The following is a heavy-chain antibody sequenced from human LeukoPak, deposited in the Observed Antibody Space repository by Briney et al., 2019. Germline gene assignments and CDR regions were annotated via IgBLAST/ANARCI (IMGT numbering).Heavy chain of an antibody. D-gene: IGHD1-26*01. J-gene: IGHJ4*02. Sequence: GGSLRLSCAASGFTFSSYAMSWVRQAPGKGLEWVSAISGSGGSTYYADSVKGRFTISRDDSKNTLYLQMNSLRAEDTAVYYCAKPHRSGSYYDYWGQGTLVTVSS. CDR1: GFTFSSYA. CDR2: ISGSGGST. CDR3: AKPHRSGSYYDY. V-gene: IGHV3-23*01.